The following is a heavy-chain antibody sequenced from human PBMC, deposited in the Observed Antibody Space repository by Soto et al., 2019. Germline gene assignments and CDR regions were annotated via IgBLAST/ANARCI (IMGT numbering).Heavy chain of an antibody. V-gene: IGHV4-59*01. Sequence: SETLSLTCTVSGDSISDYYWSWIRQAPGKGLEWIGYAYYTGRADYNPSLKSRVSMSVDTSKNKLSLKLTSVTAADTAVYYCAKYYDFWSGHPGFDPWGQGTLVTVSS. CDR3: AKYYDFWSGHPGFDP. J-gene: IGHJ5*02. CDR1: GDSISDYY. CDR2: AYYTGRA. D-gene: IGHD3-3*01.